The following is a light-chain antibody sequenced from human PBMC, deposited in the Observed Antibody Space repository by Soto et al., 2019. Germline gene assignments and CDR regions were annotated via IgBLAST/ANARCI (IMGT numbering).Light chain of an antibody. CDR3: QQRSNWPPS. CDR1: QSVSSN. CDR2: DAS. Sequence: ETVLTQSPATLSLSPGEGATLSCRASQSVSSNLAWYQQKPGQAPRLLIYDASNRATGIPARFSGSGSGTDFTLTISSLEPEDFAVYYCQQRSNWPPSFGPGTKVDIK. V-gene: IGKV3-11*01. J-gene: IGKJ3*01.